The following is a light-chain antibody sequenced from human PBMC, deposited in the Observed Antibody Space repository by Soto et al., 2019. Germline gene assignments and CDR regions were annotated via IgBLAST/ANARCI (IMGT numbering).Light chain of an antibody. CDR2: KAS. CDR3: QQYNSYSPAWT. V-gene: IGKV1-5*03. CDR1: QSISSW. J-gene: IGKJ1*01. Sequence: DIQMTQSPSTLSASVGDRVTITCRASQSISSWLAWYQQKPGKAPKLLIYKASSLESGVPSRFSGSGSGTEFTLTISSLQPDDFAPYYCQQYNSYSPAWTFGQGTKVEIK.